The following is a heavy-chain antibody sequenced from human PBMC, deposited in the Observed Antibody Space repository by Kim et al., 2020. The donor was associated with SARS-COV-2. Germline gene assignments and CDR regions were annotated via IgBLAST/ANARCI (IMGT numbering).Heavy chain of an antibody. V-gene: IGHV3-23*01. Sequence: GGSRRLSCEASGFTFSRFAMSWVRQAPGKGLEWVSAISGSGGSTYYADSVRGRFTISRDNSKNTLYLQMNSLRAEDTAIYYCANLDRTEVPAALGFWGQGTLVTVSS. CDR2: ISGSGGST. CDR3: ANLDRTEVPAALGF. J-gene: IGHJ4*02. CDR1: GFTFSRFA. D-gene: IGHD2-2*01.